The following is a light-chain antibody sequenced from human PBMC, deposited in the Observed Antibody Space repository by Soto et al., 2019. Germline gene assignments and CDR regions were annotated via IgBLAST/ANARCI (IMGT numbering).Light chain of an antibody. CDR3: QVRDVWPS. CDR2: DAS. Sequence: FVLTQSPVTLALSPGERAVLSCRASQSVSTSLAWYQHKPGQAPRLFIYDASKRAPGIPARFSGSGSGTDFTLTISSLEPEDIAVYYCQVRDVWPSFGQGTKVEIK. J-gene: IGKJ1*01. V-gene: IGKV3-11*01. CDR1: QSVSTS.